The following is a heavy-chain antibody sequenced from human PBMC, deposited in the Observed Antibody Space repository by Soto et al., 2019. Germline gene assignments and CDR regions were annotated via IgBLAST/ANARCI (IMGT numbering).Heavy chain of an antibody. CDR1: GYTFTTYR. CDR2: ISAYNGNT. Sequence: QFQRLQSGAEVKKPGASGEFSCKASGYTFTTYRISWVPQAPGQGLEWAGWISAYNGNTNYEQNLQGSVTITTEKTPSTAYKQLRSRRSADTAVYYCARFYASGSYPYDYWGQGTLVTVSS. CDR3: ARFYASGSYPYDY. D-gene: IGHD3-10*01. J-gene: IGHJ4*02. V-gene: IGHV1-18*01.